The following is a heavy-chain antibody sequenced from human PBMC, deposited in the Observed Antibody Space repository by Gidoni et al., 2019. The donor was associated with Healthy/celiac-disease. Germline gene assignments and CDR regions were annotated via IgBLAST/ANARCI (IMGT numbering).Heavy chain of an antibody. Sequence: QVQLVESGGGVVQPGRSLRLSCEASGFTFGGYGMHWVRQAPGKGLEWVALISYDGSNKYYADSVKGRFTISRDNSKNTLFLQMNSLRAEDTAIYYCAKEDRSLDYYYGMDVWGQGTTVTVSS. CDR2: ISYDGSNK. CDR1: GFTFGGYG. CDR3: AKEDRSLDYYYGMDV. V-gene: IGHV3-30*18. J-gene: IGHJ6*02. D-gene: IGHD2-15*01.